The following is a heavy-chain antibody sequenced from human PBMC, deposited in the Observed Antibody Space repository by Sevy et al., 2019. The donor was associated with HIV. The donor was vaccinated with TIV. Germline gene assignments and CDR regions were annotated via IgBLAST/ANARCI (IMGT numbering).Heavy chain of an antibody. Sequence: GGSLRLSCAASGFTFSSYIMNWVRQAPGMGLEWVSSISSGGDYIYYTNSVNGRFTISRDNAKNSLYLHMNSLRAEDTAVYYCARDEYSYASGFDYWGQGTLVTVSS. CDR2: ISSGGDYI. J-gene: IGHJ4*02. V-gene: IGHV3-21*01. CDR1: GFTFSSYI. D-gene: IGHD5-18*01. CDR3: ARDEYSYASGFDY.